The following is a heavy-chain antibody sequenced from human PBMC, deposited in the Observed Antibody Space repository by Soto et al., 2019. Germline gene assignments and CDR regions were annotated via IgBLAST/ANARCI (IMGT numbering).Heavy chain of an antibody. CDR1: GYTFTSYA. CDR2: INAGNGNT. D-gene: IGHD6-13*01. J-gene: IGHJ6*02. V-gene: IGHV1-3*01. CDR3: ARENSSSTDYYYYYGMDV. Sequence: ASVKVSCKASGYTFTSYAMHWVRQAPGQRLEWMGWINAGNGNTKYSQKFQGRVTITRDTSASTAYMELSSLRSEDTAVYYCARENSSSTDYYYYYGMDVWGQGTTVTVSS.